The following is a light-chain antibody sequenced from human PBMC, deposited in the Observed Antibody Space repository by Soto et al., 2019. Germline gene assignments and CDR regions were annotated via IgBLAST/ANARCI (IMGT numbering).Light chain of an antibody. J-gene: IGKJ1*01. CDR2: GTS. V-gene: IGKV3-20*01. Sequence: VLTQSPDTLSLSPGERATLSCRASQRVSSRFFAWYQQKPAQAPRILIYGTSTRAAGIPDRFSGAGSGTDFTLTISRLEPEDFAVYYCPRFGYSLCTFGQGTKVEI. CDR3: PRFGYSLCT. CDR1: QRVSSRF.